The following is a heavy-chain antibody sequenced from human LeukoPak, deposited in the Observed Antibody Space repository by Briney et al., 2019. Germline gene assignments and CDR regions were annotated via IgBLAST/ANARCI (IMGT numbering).Heavy chain of an antibody. CDR1: GGSINNYY. J-gene: IGHJ4*02. V-gene: IGHV4-59*13. CDR2: IYYCGIS. Sequence: SETLSLTCTVSGGSINNYYWNWIRRASGKGLEWSGFIYYCGISNYNPSLKSRVTISVDTYMNQFSLSLTSVTTADTAVYYCARESLGALDSWGQGTLLTVSS. D-gene: IGHD7-27*01. CDR3: ARESLGALDS.